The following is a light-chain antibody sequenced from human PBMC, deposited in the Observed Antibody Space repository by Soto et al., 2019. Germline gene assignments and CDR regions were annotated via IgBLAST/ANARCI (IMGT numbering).Light chain of an antibody. J-gene: IGKJ1*01. Sequence: DIQMSQSPSTLSASVGDRVTITCRASQSISSWLAWYQQKPGKAPKLLIYKASSLESGVPSRFSGSGSGTEFTLTISSQQPDDFATYYCQSKTFGQGTKVEIK. CDR3: QSKT. V-gene: IGKV1-5*03. CDR2: KAS. CDR1: QSISSW.